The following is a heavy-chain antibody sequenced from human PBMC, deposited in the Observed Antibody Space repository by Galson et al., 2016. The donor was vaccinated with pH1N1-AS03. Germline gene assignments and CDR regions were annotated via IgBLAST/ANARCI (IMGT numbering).Heavy chain of an antibody. D-gene: IGHD3-22*01. CDR1: GYTFTGYY. V-gene: IGHV1-2*02. J-gene: IGHJ4*02. CDR2: INPNSGGT. CDR3: ARSHPAFDSSGYYYDY. Sequence: SGYTFTGYYMHWVRQAPGQGLEWMGWINPNSGGTNYAQKFQGRVTMTRDTSISTAYMELSRLRSGDTAVYYCARSHPAFDSSGYYYDYWGQGTLVTVSS.